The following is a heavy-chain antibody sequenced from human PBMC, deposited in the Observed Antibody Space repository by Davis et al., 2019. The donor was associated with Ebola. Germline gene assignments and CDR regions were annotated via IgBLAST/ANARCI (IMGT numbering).Heavy chain of an antibody. J-gene: IGHJ6*02. V-gene: IGHV1-69*08. CDR3: ARDEKDTFGYYYYYGMDV. CDR1: GTTFSSLI. CDR2: LLPIIRKV. D-gene: IGHD3-16*01. Sequence: SVQVSCKASGTTFSSLILSGVRQAPGQGRAWMGRLLPIIRKVNYAERFQDRVTITADESTNTAYMELRSLTFEDTAVYYCARDEKDTFGYYYYYGMDVWGQGTTVTVSS.